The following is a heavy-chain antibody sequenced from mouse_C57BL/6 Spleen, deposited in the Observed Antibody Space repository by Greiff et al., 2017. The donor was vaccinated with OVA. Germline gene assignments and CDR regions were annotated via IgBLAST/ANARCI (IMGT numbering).Heavy chain of an antibody. D-gene: IGHD1-1*01. CDR3: ARSTGLFAY. CDR1: GYTFTDYY. J-gene: IGHJ3*01. V-gene: IGHV1-26*01. CDR2: INPNNGGT. Sequence: EVQLQQSGPELVKPGASVKISCKASGYTFTDYYMNWVKQSPGKSLEWIGDINPNNGGTSYNQKFKGKATLTVDKSSSTAYMELRSLTSEDSAVYYCARSTGLFAYWGQGTLVTVSA.